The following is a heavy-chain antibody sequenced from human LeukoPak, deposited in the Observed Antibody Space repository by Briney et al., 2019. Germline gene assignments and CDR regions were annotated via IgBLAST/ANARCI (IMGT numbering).Heavy chain of an antibody. D-gene: IGHD3-10*01. V-gene: IGHV1-69*05. J-gene: IGHJ6*03. Sequence: SVKVSCKASGGTFSSYAISWVRQAPGQGLERMGRIIPIFGTANYAQKLQGRVTMTTDTPTSTAYMELRSLRSDDTAVYYCARDRDTMVRGVHYYMDVWGKGTTVTVSS. CDR2: IIPIFGTA. CDR1: GGTFSSYA. CDR3: ARDRDTMVRGVHYYMDV.